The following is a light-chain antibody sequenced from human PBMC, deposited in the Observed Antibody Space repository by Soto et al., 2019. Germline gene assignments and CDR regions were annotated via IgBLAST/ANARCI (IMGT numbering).Light chain of an antibody. CDR2: AAS. Sequence: DIQMTQSPSSLSASVGDRVTITCRASQSISSYLNWYQQKPGKAPKLLIYAASSLQSGVPSRFSGSGSGTHFTLSISSLQPEDFATYYCQHSYRTPRTFGQGTTVEIK. CDR3: QHSYRTPRT. J-gene: IGKJ1*01. V-gene: IGKV1-39*01. CDR1: QSISSY.